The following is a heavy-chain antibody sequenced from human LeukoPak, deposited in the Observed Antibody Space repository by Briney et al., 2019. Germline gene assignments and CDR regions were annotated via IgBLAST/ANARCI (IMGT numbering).Heavy chain of an antibody. CDR3: TKDPNGDYVGAFDP. J-gene: IGHJ5*02. V-gene: IGHV3-23*01. CDR1: GFTFSNYA. Sequence: GGSLRLSCEASGFTFSNYAMSWVRQAPGKGLEWVSGICGHGISIYYADSVKGRFTISRDNSKNTLYLQMNSLRADDTAVYYCTKDPNGDYVGAFDPWGQGTLVTVSS. CDR2: ICGHGISI. D-gene: IGHD4-17*01.